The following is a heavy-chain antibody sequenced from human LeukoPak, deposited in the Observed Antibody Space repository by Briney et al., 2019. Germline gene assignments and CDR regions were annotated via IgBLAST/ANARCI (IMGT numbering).Heavy chain of an antibody. CDR1: GFTFDDYA. J-gene: IGHJ1*01. CDR3: TTGGGPVTTSEEYFKH. V-gene: IGHV3-43D*03. CDR2: ISWDGGSS. Sequence: GGSLRLSCAASGFTFDDYAIHWVRQAPGKGLEWVCLISWDGGSSNYADPVKGRFTISRDNSKNPVYLQMNSLTTEDTALYYCTTGGGPVTTSEEYFKHWGQGTPVTVSS. D-gene: IGHD4-17*01.